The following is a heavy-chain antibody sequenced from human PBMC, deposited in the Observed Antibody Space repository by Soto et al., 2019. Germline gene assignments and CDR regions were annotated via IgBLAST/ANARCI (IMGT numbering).Heavy chain of an antibody. V-gene: IGHV3-74*01. CDR3: ATVATNSYNWLDP. J-gene: IGHJ5*02. D-gene: IGHD5-12*01. Sequence: EVQLVESGGTLVQPGGSLRLSCAASGFTFNTYGMNWVRQAPGKGLVWVSRINSDGTKTTYADSVKGRFTISRDNAKNTVYLQMNSLRAEDTAVYYCATVATNSYNWLDPWGQGTLVTVSS. CDR1: GFTFNTYG. CDR2: INSDGTKT.